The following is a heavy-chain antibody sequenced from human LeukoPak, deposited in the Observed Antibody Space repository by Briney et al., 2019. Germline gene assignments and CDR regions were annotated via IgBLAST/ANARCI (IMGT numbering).Heavy chain of an antibody. J-gene: IGHJ3*02. Sequence: SVKVSCKACGGTFSSYAISWVRQAPGQGLEWMGRIIPILGIANYAQKFQGRVTITADKSTSTAYMELSSLRSEDTAVYYCARGTVTQDDAFDIWGQGTMVTVSS. CDR2: IIPILGIA. D-gene: IGHD4-17*01. V-gene: IGHV1-69*04. CDR1: GGTFSSYA. CDR3: ARGTVTQDDAFDI.